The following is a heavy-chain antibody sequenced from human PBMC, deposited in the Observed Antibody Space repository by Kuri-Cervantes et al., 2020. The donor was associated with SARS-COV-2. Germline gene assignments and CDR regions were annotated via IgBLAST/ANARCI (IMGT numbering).Heavy chain of an antibody. D-gene: IGHD4-11*01. V-gene: IGHV3-20*01. J-gene: IGHJ1*01. CDR2: INWNGVST. CDR1: GFTFDDYG. Sequence: GGSLRLSCAASGFTFDDYGMSWVRQAPGKGLEWVSGINWNGVSTGYADSVKGRFTISRDNAKNSLYLQMNSLRAEDTALYHCAKSRLTTYFSPAEYFQHCGQGTLVTVSS. CDR3: AKSRLTTYFSPAEYFQH.